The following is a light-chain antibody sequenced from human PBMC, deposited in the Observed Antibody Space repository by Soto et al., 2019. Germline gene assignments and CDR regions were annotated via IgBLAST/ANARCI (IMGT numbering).Light chain of an antibody. J-gene: IGKJ3*01. CDR1: QSVSSN. V-gene: IGKV3-15*01. CDR2: GAS. CDR3: QQYNKWVT. Sequence: EIVMTQSPATLSVSPGETATLSCRASQSVSSNLAWYQQKRGQAPRLLIYGASTRATGIPARFIGSGSGTGFTLNIHRLTVEDFAVYYCQQYNKWVTFGPGTKVDLK.